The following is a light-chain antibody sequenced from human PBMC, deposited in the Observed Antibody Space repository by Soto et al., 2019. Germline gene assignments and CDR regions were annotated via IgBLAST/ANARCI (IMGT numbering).Light chain of an antibody. CDR2: GAS. CDR3: HQYNNWPPFT. CDR1: QSVSSD. V-gene: IGKV3-15*01. Sequence: EIVMTQSPATLSVSPGERATLSCRASQSVSSDSAWYQQKPGQAPRLLIYGASTRATGIPTRFSGSGSGTEFTLTISSLQSEDFAVYYCHQYNNWPPFTFGPGTKVDIK. J-gene: IGKJ3*01.